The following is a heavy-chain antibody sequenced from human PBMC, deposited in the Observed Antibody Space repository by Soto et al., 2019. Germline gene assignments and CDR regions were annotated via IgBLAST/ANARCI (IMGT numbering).Heavy chain of an antibody. CDR2: ITNNGGAT. CDR1: GFAFSTYA. J-gene: IGHJ4*02. D-gene: IGHD2-15*01. Sequence: GGSLRLSCSASGFAFSTYAMHWVRQAPGKGLEYVSAITNNGGATYYADSVKGRFTISRDNSKNTLYLEMSSLRDEDTAVYYCAARYCRGNGCYAPFDYWAQGTLVTVSS. CDR3: AARYCRGNGCYAPFDY. V-gene: IGHV3-64D*06.